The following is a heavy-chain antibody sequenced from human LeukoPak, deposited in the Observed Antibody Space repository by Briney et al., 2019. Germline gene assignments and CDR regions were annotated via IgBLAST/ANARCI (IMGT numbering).Heavy chain of an antibody. J-gene: IGHJ3*02. D-gene: IGHD3-16*02. CDR2: IYYSGST. CDR3: ARDPLRNVFDI. CDR1: GGSISSYY. V-gene: IGHV4-59*01. Sequence: SETLSLTCTVSGGSISSYYWSWIRQPPGKGLEWIGYIYYSGSTNYNPSLKSRVTISVDTSKNQFSLKLSSVIAADTAVYYCARDPLRNVFDIWGQGTMVTVSS.